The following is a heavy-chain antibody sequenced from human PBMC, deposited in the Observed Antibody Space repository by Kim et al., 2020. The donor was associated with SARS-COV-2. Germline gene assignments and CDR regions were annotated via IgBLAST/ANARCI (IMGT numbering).Heavy chain of an antibody. D-gene: IGHD1-26*01. J-gene: IGHJ6*02. CDR3: ARDRPEGGATTLYYYYGMDV. Sequence: ASVKVSCKSSGYTFTSYGISWVRQAPGQGLEWMGWISAYNGNTNYAQKLQGRVTMTTDTSTSTAYMELRSLRSDDTAVYYCARDRPEGGATTLYYYYGMDVWGQGTTVTVSS. CDR2: ISAYNGNT. CDR1: GYTFTSYG. V-gene: IGHV1-18*01.